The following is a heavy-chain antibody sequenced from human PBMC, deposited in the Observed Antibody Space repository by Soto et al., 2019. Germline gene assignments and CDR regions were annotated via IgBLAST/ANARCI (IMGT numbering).Heavy chain of an antibody. D-gene: IGHD3-10*01. V-gene: IGHV3-15*01. CDR1: GFTFSTAW. Sequence: EVPLVESGGGLVKPGESLRLSCAASGFTFSTAWMTWVRQAPGRGLEWVARIKTTSDGGTIHYAAPVKGRCTISRDDSKDTLFLQMNSLKIKDPALYYCIRDPYGSTWGQGTLVTVSS. J-gene: IGHJ5*02. CDR3: IRDPYGST. CDR2: IKTTSDGGTI.